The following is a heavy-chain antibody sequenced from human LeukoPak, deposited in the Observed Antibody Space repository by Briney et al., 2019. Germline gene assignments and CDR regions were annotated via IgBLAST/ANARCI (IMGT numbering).Heavy chain of an antibody. CDR3: ARFRTAMQLWKGYYFDY. D-gene: IGHD5-18*01. CDR1: RFTFSSYS. V-gene: IGHV3-21*01. J-gene: IGHJ4*02. CDR2: ISSSGSYI. Sequence: GGSLRLSCAASRFTFSSYSMNWVRQAPGKGLEWVSSISSSGSYIYYADSVKGRFTISRDNAKNSLFLQMNSLRAEDTAVYYCARFRTAMQLWKGYYFDYWGQGTLVTVSS.